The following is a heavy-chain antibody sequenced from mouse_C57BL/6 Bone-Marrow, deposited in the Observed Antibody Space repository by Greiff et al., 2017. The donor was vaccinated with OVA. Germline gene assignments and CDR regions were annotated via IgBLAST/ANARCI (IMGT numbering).Heavy chain of an antibody. J-gene: IGHJ4*01. V-gene: IGHV14-2*01. Sequence: EVQLVQSGAELVKPGASVKLSCTASGFNINDYYMHWVKQRTEQGLEWIGRIDPEDGDTKYAPKFQGKATITADTSSNTAYLQLSSLTSEDTAVYYCAPDYYGCPYDVDYWGQGTTVTVSS. CDR1: GFNINDYY. CDR2: IDPEDGDT. CDR3: APDYYGCPYDVDY. D-gene: IGHD1-1*02.